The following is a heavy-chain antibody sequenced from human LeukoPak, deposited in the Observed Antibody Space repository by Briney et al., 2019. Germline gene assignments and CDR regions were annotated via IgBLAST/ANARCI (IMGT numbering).Heavy chain of an antibody. J-gene: IGHJ4*02. CDR1: GFTFSSYW. CDR3: ARGRGMGY. CDR2: IKEDGSEK. V-gene: IGHV3-7*01. D-gene: IGHD3-16*01. Sequence: GGSLRLSCAASGFTFSSYWMTWVRQAPGKGLEWLANIKEDGSEKYYVDSVKGRFTISRDNAKNSPYLQMNSLRAEDTAVYYCARGRGMGYWGQGTLVTVSS.